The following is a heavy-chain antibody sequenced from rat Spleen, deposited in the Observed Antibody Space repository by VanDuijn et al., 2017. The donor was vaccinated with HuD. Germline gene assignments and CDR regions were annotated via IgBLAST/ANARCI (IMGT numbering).Heavy chain of an antibody. J-gene: IGHJ1*01. CDR3: ARRGNSVFWNFDF. V-gene: IGHV5-19*01. CDR1: GFTFNNYA. CDR2: ISPSGGST. Sequence: EVQLVESGGGLVQPGRSLKLSCAASGFTFNNYAMHWIRQAPTKGLEWVASISPSGGSTSYRDSVKGRFTVSRDDAKSTLYLQMDSLRSEDTATYYCARRGNSVFWNFDFWGPGTMVTVSS. D-gene: IGHD4-4*01.